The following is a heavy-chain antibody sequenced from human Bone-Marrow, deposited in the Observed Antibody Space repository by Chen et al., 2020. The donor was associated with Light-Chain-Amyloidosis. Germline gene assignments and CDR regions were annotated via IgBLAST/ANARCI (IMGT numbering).Heavy chain of an antibody. J-gene: IGHJ6*02. CDR2: LYFGGKT. CDR1: GFTVGTNY. V-gene: IGHV3-53*02. CDR3: ARDEGMYTSGYYGLGMDV. Sequence: QVVETGGGLIQSGGSLRLSCAASGFTVGTNYMNWVRQAPGKGLEWVSVLYFGGKTFYADSVKGRFTISRDSVKNTIYLQMDSLRVEDTGVYYCARDEGMYTSGYYGLGMDVWGPGTTVVVSS. D-gene: IGHD3-3*01.